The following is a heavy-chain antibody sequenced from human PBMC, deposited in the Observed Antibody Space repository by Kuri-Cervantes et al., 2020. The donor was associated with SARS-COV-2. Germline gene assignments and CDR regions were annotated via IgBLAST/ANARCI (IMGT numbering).Heavy chain of an antibody. CDR1: GGSISSSSYY. J-gene: IGHJ5*02. Sequence: GSLRLSCTVSGGSISSSSYYWGWIRQPPGKGLEWIGSIYYSGSTYYNPSLKSRVTISVDTSKNQFSLKLSSVTAADTAVYYCERQMMSSITIFGVVITRNWFDPWGQGTLVTVSS. D-gene: IGHD3-3*01. CDR3: ERQMMSSITIFGVVITRNWFDP. V-gene: IGHV4-39*01. CDR2: IYYSGST.